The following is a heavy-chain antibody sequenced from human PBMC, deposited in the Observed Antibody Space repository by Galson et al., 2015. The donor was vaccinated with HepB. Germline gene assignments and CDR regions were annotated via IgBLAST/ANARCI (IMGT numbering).Heavy chain of an antibody. CDR3: ARVRTAMDHYYYYGMDV. CDR2: IIPIFGTA. D-gene: IGHD5-18*01. Sequence: SVKVSCKASGGTFSSYAISWVRQAPGQGLEWMGGIIPIFGTANYAQKFQGRVTITADESTSTAYMELSSLRSEDTAVYYCARVRTAMDHYYYYGMDVWGQGTTVTVSS. CDR1: GGTFSSYA. V-gene: IGHV1-69*13. J-gene: IGHJ6*02.